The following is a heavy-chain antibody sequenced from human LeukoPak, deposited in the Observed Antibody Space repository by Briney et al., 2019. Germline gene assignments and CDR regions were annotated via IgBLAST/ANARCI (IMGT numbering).Heavy chain of an antibody. Sequence: GGSLRLSCAASGFTFSSYGMHWVRQAPGKGLEWVAVISYDGSNKYYAESVKGRFTISRDNSENTLYLQMNSLRAEDAAVYSCARGVSGNYFDYWGQGTLVTVSS. D-gene: IGHD1-26*01. CDR3: ARGVSGNYFDY. V-gene: IGHV3-30*03. CDR2: ISYDGSNK. CDR1: GFTFSSYG. J-gene: IGHJ4*02.